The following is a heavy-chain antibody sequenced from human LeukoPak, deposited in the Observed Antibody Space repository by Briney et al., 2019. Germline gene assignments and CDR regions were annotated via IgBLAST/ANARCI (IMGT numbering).Heavy chain of an antibody. CDR1: GGSFSGYY. V-gene: IGHV4-34*01. CDR2: INHSGST. CDR3: AGGYSYGFGYYYMDV. D-gene: IGHD5-18*01. Sequence: SETLSLTCAVYGGSFSGYYWSWIRQPPGKGLEWMGEINHSGSTNYNPSLKSRVTISVDTSKNQFSLKLSSVTAADTAVYYCAGGYSYGFGYYYMDVWGKGTTVTISS. J-gene: IGHJ6*03.